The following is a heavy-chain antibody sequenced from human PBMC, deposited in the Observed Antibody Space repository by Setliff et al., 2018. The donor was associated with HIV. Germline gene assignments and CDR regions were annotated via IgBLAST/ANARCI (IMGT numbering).Heavy chain of an antibody. D-gene: IGHD4-17*01. CDR1: GPSINIHY. V-gene: IGHV4-59*11. Sequence: SETLSFTCTVSGPSINIHYWSWIRQSPGKGFEWIGYIYSTGSTNYNPSLQSRVTISMVASRNQFSLKVTSVTAADTAVYYCAKGAGFYGDYTFDHWGQGRQVTVSS. CDR3: AKGAGFYGDYTFDH. J-gene: IGHJ4*02. CDR2: IYSTGST.